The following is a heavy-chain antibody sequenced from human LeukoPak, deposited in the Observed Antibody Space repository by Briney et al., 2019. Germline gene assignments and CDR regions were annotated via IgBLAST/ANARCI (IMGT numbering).Heavy chain of an antibody. D-gene: IGHD2-2*01. Sequence: GGSLRLSCAASGFTFSDYWMGWVRQAPGGGWEGGANIKQDGSENYYGESVRGRLTLSRDNAKNSVYLQMNSLRAEDTAVYYCARDRVYCGSTSCYAYYFDYWGQGTLVTVSS. J-gene: IGHJ4*02. CDR2: IKQDGSEN. V-gene: IGHV3-7*01. CDR3: ARDRVYCGSTSCYAYYFDY. CDR1: GFTFSDYW.